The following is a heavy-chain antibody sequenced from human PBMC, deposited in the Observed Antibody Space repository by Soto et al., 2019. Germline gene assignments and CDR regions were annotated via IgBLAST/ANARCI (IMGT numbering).Heavy chain of an antibody. CDR1: GFTFSSYG. J-gene: IGHJ4*02. D-gene: IGHD5-12*01. V-gene: IGHV3-30*18. Sequence: QVQLVESGGGVVQPGRSLRLSCAASGFTFSSYGMHWVRQAPGKGLEWVAVISYDGSNKYYADSVKGRFTISRDNSKNMLYLQMNSLRAEDTAVYYCAKVPGYSGYVVGYWGQGTLVTVSS. CDR2: ISYDGSNK. CDR3: AKVPGYSGYVVGY.